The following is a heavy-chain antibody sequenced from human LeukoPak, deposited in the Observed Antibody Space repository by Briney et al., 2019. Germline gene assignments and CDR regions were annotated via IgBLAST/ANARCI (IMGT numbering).Heavy chain of an antibody. CDR1: GYTFTSYD. J-gene: IGHJ4*02. D-gene: IGHD6-19*01. CDR3: ARDRGGWHTLGY. CDR2: MNPNSGNT. Sequence: ASVKVSCKASGYTFTSYDINWLRQASGQGLEWMGWMNPNSGNTGYAQKFQGRFTMTWDTSITTAYMELSSLRSEDTAVYYCARDRGGWHTLGYWGQGTLVTVSS. V-gene: IGHV1-8*01.